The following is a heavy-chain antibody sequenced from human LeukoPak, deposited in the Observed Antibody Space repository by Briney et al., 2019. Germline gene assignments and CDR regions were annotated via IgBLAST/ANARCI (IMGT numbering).Heavy chain of an antibody. CDR2: TNWDDQK. CDR1: GFSLITSGVG. D-gene: IGHD3-22*01. V-gene: IGHV2-5*02. CDR3: AHRRDSSGYQYRWWFAP. J-gene: IGHJ5*02. Sequence: SGPTLVKPTQTLTLTCTFSGFSLITSGVGVGWIRQTPGKALEWLALTNWDDQKVYSPSLQSRLSITKDTSKNQAVLTMTNVDPVDTATYYCAHRRDSSGYQYRWWFAPWGEGAGGTVS.